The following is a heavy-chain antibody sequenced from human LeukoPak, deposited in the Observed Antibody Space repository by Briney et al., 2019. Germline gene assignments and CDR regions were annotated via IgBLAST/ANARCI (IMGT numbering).Heavy chain of an antibody. CDR3: ASRTATTASSYFDL. V-gene: IGHV4-61*01. CDR1: GGSVSSGSYY. J-gene: IGHJ2*01. D-gene: IGHD4-17*01. CDR2: IYYSGST. Sequence: PSETLSLICSVSGGSVSSGSYYWSWIRQPPGKGLEWIGYIYYSGSTNYNPSLKSRVTISVDTSKNQFSLKLSSVTAADTAVYYCASRTATTASSYFDLWGRGTLVTVSS.